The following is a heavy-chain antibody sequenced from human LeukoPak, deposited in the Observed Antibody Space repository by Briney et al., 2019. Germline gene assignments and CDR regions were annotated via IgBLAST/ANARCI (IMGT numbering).Heavy chain of an antibody. CDR1: GGTFSSYA. CDR2: IIPIFGTA. D-gene: IGHD6-13*01. J-gene: IGHJ3*02. Sequence: SVKVSCKASGGTFSSYAISWVRQAPGQGLEWMGGIIPIFGTANYAQKFQGRVTITADKSTSTAYMELSSLRSEDTAVYYCARDGSSSWYLNHAFDIWGQGTMVTVSS. V-gene: IGHV1-69*06. CDR3: ARDGSSSWYLNHAFDI.